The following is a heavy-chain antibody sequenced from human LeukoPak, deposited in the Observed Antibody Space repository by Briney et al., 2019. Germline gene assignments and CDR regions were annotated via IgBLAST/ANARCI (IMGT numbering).Heavy chain of an antibody. J-gene: IGHJ3*02. CDR3: ARGSGWGAFDI. D-gene: IGHD6-19*01. Sequence: GGCLSLSRAACVFIDSSNYMSGVRQARGRAREWVSVICCGGSTYSADSVNGRFNISRDNSKNTLYVQMNSLRGEDTAVFYCARGSGWGAFDIWGQGTMVTVSA. CDR2: ICCGGST. V-gene: IGHV3-53*01. CDR1: VFIDSSNY.